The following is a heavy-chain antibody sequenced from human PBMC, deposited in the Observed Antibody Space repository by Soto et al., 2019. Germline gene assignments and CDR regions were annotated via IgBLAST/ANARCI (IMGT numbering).Heavy chain of an antibody. J-gene: IGHJ4*02. V-gene: IGHV1-18*01. CDR1: GYTFTSYG. CDR3: ASGLIAVAGTSAYFDY. CDR2: ISAYNGNT. Sequence: QVQLVQSGAEVKKPRASVKVSCKASGYTFTSYGISWVRQAPGQVLEWRGWISAYNGNTYYAQKLQGKVTMNTDTSTSTAYMELRSLRSDDTAVYYCASGLIAVAGTSAYFDYWGQGTLVTVSS. D-gene: IGHD6-19*01.